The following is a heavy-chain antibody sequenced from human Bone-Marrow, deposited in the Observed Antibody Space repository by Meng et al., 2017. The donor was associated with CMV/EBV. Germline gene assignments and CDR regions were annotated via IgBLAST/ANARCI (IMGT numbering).Heavy chain of an antibody. V-gene: IGHV3-7*01. CDR2: IKQDGSEK. J-gene: IGHJ3*02. Sequence: GESLKISCAASGFTFSSYWMSWVRQAPGKGLEWVANIKQDGSEKYYVDSVKGRFTISRDNAKNSLYLQMNSLRAEDTAVYYCARVKAAAAKGADAFDIWGQGTMVTVSS. CDR3: ARVKAAAAKGADAFDI. CDR1: GFTFSSYW. D-gene: IGHD6-13*01.